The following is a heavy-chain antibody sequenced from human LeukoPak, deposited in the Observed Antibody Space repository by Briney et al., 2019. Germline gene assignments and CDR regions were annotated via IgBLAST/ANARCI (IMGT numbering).Heavy chain of an antibody. CDR3: ARDLGYCSSTSCYGGGGY. J-gene: IGHJ4*02. CDR1: GFTFSSYA. Sequence: GGSLRLSCAASGFTFSSYAMSWVRQAPGKGLEWVSGISGSGSTYYADSVKGRFTISRDTSKHTLYLQMNSLRAEDTAVYYCARDLGYCSSTSCYGGGGYWGQGTLVTVSS. V-gene: IGHV3-23*01. D-gene: IGHD2-2*01. CDR2: ISGSGST.